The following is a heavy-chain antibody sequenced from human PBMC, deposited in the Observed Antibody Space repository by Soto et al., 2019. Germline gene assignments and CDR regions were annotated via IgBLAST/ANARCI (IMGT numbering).Heavy chain of an antibody. V-gene: IGHV1-3*05. CDR3: ARDLGYALPDY. CDR1: GYTFTSYA. D-gene: IGHD2-15*01. Sequence: QVQLVQSGAEEKKPGASVKVSCKPSGYTFTSYAMHWVRQDPGQRLEWMGWINAGNGNTKYSQKFQGRVTITRDTSASTAYMELSSLRSEDTAVYYCARDLGYALPDYWGQGTLVTVSS. J-gene: IGHJ4*02. CDR2: INAGNGNT.